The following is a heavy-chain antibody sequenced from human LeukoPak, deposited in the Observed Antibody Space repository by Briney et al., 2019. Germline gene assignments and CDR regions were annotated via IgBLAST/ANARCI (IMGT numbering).Heavy chain of an antibody. CDR3: ARYCGADYSIN. D-gene: IGHD2-21*02. V-gene: IGHV1-2*02. CDR2: INPNSGGT. CDR1: GYTFTGYY. J-gene: IGHJ4*02. Sequence: ASVKVSCKASGYTFTGYYMHWVRQAPGQGLEWMGWINPNSGGTNYAQKFQGRVIMTRDTSISTAYMELSSLRSDDTAVYYCARYCGADYSINWGQGTLVTVSS.